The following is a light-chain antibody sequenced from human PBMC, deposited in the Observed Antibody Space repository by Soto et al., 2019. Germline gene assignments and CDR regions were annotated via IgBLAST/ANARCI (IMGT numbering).Light chain of an antibody. CDR1: QTIYSN. Sequence: TQSPATLCVTPGERATLACRASQTIYSNVAWYQQRPGQAPRLVIYDTSSRATGVPDRYSASGSGTDFTLTISRLEPEDFAVFFCQQYGTSEIIFGQGTRLEIK. V-gene: IGKV3-20*01. CDR3: QQYGTSEII. J-gene: IGKJ5*01. CDR2: DTS.